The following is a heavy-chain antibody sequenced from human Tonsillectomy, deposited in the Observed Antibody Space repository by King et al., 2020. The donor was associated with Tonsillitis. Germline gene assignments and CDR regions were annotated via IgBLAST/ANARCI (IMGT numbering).Heavy chain of an antibody. Sequence: VQLQESGPGLVKPSETLSLTCTVSGGSISSHYWNWIRQPPGKGLEWIGYIYDSGRTKYNPSLKSRVTISVDTSKKQFSLRLKSVTAAETAVYYCVRLADTGREGWYFDLWGRGTLVTVSS. V-gene: IGHV4-59*08. J-gene: IGHJ2*01. CDR3: VRLADTGREGWYFDL. CDR2: IYDSGRT. CDR1: GGSISSHY. D-gene: IGHD5-18*01.